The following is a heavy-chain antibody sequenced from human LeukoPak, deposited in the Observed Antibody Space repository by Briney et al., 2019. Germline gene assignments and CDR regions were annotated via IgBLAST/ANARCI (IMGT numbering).Heavy chain of an antibody. Sequence: GGSLRLSCAASGFTFSSYSMNWVRQAPGKGLEWVSSISSSSSYIYYADSVKGRFTISRDNAKNSLYLQMNSLRAEDTAVYYCARGRTYSSGWYLPLSSASVENNWFDPWGQGTLVTVSS. J-gene: IGHJ5*02. CDR2: ISSSSSYI. D-gene: IGHD6-19*01. V-gene: IGHV3-21*01. CDR1: GFTFSSYS. CDR3: ARGRTYSSGWYLPLSSASVENNWFDP.